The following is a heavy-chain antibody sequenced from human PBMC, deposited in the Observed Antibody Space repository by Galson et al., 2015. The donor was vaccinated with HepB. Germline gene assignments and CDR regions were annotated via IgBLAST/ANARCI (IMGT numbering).Heavy chain of an antibody. J-gene: IGHJ4*02. D-gene: IGHD3-22*01. V-gene: IGHV3-30*18. CDR1: GFTFSIYG. CDR3: AKEGGYYDSSGYLYYFDY. Sequence: SLRLSCAAYGFTFSIYGMHWVRQAPVKGLEWVAVISYDGSNKYYADSVKDRLTIYRDNSKKTLDLQMNSLRAEDTAVYYCAKEGGYYDSSGYLYYFDYWGQGTLVTVSS. CDR2: ISYDGSNK.